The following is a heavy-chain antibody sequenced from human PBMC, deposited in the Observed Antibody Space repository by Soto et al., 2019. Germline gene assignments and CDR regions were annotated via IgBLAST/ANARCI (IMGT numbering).Heavy chain of an antibody. V-gene: IGHV1-46*01. CDR3: AGLYHYDSSGYYDY. CDR2: INPSGGRT. D-gene: IGHD3-22*01. Sequence: ASVKVSCKASGNSFTTYYMHWVRQTPGQGLEWMGIINPSGGRTTYAQKFQGRVTMTRDTSTSTFHMELSSLTSEDTAVYYCAGLYHYDSSGYYDYWGQGTLVTVSS. J-gene: IGHJ4*02. CDR1: GNSFTTYY.